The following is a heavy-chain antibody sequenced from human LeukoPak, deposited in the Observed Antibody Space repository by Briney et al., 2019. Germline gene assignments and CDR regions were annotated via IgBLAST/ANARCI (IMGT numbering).Heavy chain of an antibody. V-gene: IGHV4-30-2*02. Sequence: SQTLSLTCTVSGGSISSGGYYWSWIRQPPGKGLEWIGYIYHSGSTYYNPSLKSRVTISVDTSKNQFSLKLNSVTAADTALYYCAKLVSELGAFNTWGQGTMVTVSS. CDR2: IYHSGST. CDR3: AKLVSELGAFNT. D-gene: IGHD3-10*01. J-gene: IGHJ3*02. CDR1: GGSISSGGYY.